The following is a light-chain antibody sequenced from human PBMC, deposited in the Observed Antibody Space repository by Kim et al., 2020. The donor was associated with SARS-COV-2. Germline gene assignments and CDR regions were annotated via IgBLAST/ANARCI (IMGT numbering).Light chain of an antibody. Sequence: DIQMTQSPSSLSASVGDRITITCRASQGIRNYLNWYQQKPGKAPSLLIYSASKRNGVPSRFSGSRSGTEFTLTLSSLHPEDFASYFCQQSVEPPPISFGQWTRLEIK. CDR1: QGIRNY. CDR3: QQSVEPPPIS. CDR2: SAS. V-gene: IGKV1-39*01. J-gene: IGKJ5*01.